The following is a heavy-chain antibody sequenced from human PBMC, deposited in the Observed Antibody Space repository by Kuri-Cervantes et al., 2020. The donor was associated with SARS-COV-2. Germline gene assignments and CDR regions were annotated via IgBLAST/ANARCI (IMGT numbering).Heavy chain of an antibody. CDR1: GGSISSYY. D-gene: IGHD3-3*01. V-gene: IGHV4-59*01. J-gene: IGHJ4*02. CDR2: IYYSGST. CDR3: ARGKDFWSGYYLDY. Sequence: ESLKISCTVSGGSISSYYWSWIRQPPGKGLEWIGYIYYSGSTNYNPSLKSRVTISVDTSKNQFSLKLSSVAAADTAVYYCARGKDFWSGYYLDYWGQGTLVTVSS.